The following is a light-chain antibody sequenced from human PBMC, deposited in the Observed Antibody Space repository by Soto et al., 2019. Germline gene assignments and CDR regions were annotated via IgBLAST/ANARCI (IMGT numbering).Light chain of an antibody. J-gene: IGLJ2*01. CDR1: SNDVGGYNS. Sequence: QSALTQPRSVSGSPGQSVTISCTGTSNDVGGYNSVSWYQQHPGKAPKLMIYEVSKRPSGVPDRFSGSKSGNTASLTISGLQAEDEADYFCASYAGSVDDAFGAGTKVTVL. CDR3: ASYAGSVDDA. V-gene: IGLV2-11*01. CDR2: EVS.